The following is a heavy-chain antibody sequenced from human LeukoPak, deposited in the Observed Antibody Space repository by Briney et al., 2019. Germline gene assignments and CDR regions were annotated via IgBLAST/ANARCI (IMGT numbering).Heavy chain of an antibody. CDR3: ATSIAAAGEFDY. J-gene: IGHJ4*02. Sequence: GGSLRLSCAASGFTFSSYAMHWVRQAPGKGLEYVSAISSNGGSTYYANSVKGRFTISRDNSKNTLYLQISSLKAEDTAVYYCATSIAAAGEFDYWGQGTLVTVSS. CDR2: ISSNGGST. CDR1: GFTFSSYA. D-gene: IGHD6-13*01. V-gene: IGHV3-64*01.